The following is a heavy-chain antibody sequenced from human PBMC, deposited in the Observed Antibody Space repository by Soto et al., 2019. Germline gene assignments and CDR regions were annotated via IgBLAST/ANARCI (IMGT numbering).Heavy chain of an antibody. V-gene: IGHV4-30-2*01. CDR2: IYHSGST. CDR3: ARDRGDGLDY. CDR1: GGSISSGGYS. J-gene: IGHJ4*02. Sequence: LSLTCAVSGGSISSGGYSWSWIRQPPGKGLEWIGYIYHSGSTYYNPSLKSRVTISVDRSKNQFSLKLSSVTAADTAVYYCARDRGDGLDYWGQGTLVTVSS. D-gene: IGHD2-21*02.